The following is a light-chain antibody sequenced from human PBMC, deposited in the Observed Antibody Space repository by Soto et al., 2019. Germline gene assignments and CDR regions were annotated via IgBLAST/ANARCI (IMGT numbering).Light chain of an antibody. Sequence: QSVLTQPRSVSVSPGQSVTISCTGTSSDVGSYKDVSWYQHHPGKVPKLMIYDVSERPSGVPDRYSGSKSGNTASLTVSGLQAEDEAIYYCCAYADTFYVFGTGTKVTVL. V-gene: IGLV2-11*01. CDR3: CAYADTFYV. CDR2: DVS. CDR1: SSDVGSYKD. J-gene: IGLJ1*01.